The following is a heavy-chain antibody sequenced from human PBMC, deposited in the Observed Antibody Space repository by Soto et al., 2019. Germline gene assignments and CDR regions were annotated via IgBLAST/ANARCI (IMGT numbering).Heavy chain of an antibody. J-gene: IGHJ5*02. Sequence: GGSLRLSCAASGFTFSSYGMHWVRQAPGKGLEWVAVISYDGSNKYYADSVKGRFTISRDNSKNTLYLQMNSLRAEDTAVYYCAKDLKVCWFDPGGQGTMVTVSS. CDR1: GFTFSSYG. CDR3: AKDLKVCWFDP. CDR2: ISYDGSNK. V-gene: IGHV3-30*18.